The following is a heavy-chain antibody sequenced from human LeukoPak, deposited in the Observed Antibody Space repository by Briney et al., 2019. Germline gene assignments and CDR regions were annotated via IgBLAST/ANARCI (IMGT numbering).Heavy chain of an antibody. J-gene: IGHJ3*02. CDR3: ARADCSSTSCRGVGAFDI. Sequence: GGSLRLSCAASGFTFSSDAMHWVRQAPGKGLESVSAIRSNGGSTYYANSVEGRFTISRDNSKHTLDLQMGILRAEGMAVYYCARADCSSTSCRGVGAFDIWGQGTMVTVSS. CDR2: IRSNGGST. V-gene: IGHV3-64*01. D-gene: IGHD2-2*01. CDR1: GFTFSSDA.